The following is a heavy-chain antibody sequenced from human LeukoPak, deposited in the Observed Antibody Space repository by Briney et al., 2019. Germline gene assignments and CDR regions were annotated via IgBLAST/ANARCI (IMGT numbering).Heavy chain of an antibody. CDR3: AVSYSIAVASYYFDY. CDR1: GGTFSSYA. Sequence: ASVKVSCKASGGTFSSYAISWVRQAPGQGLECMGRIIPIFGTANYAQTFQARVTITTDQTTSTAYMELSSLRSEDTAVYDCAVSYSIAVASYYFDYWGQGTLVTVSS. CDR2: IIPIFGTA. D-gene: IGHD6-19*01. J-gene: IGHJ4*02. V-gene: IGHV1-69*05.